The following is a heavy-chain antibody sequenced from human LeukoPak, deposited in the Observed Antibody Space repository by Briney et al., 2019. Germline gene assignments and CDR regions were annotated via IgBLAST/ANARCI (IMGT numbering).Heavy chain of an antibody. CDR3: ARAPANEGAARASGRLVNWFDP. J-gene: IGHJ5*02. V-gene: IGHV1-8*03. Sequence: ASVKVSCKASGYTLTSFPTNWVRQATGQGLEWMGWMNPKGGNTSYAQRFQGRVTITKNTSISTAYMELSSLRSEDTAVYYCARAPANEGAARASGRLVNWFDPWGQGTLVTVSS. CDR1: GYTLTSFP. CDR2: MNPKGGNT. D-gene: IGHD6-13*01.